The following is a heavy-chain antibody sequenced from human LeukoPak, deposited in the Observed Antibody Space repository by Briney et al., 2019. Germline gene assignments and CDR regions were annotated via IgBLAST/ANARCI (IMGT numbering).Heavy chain of an antibody. J-gene: IGHJ4*02. Sequence: GGSLRLSCAASGFTFSSHSMNWVRQAPGKGLEWVSSISSSSSYIYYADSVKGRFTISRDNAKNSLYLQMNSLRAEDTAVYYCARDLSSKLDYWGQGTLVTVSS. V-gene: IGHV3-21*01. CDR1: GFTFSSHS. D-gene: IGHD6-13*01. CDR3: ARDLSSKLDY. CDR2: ISSSSSYI.